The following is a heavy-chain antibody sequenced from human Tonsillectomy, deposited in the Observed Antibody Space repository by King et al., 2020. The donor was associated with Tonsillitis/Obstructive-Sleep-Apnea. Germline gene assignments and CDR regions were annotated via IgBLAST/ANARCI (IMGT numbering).Heavy chain of an antibody. CDR1: GGSISSYY. J-gene: IGHJ3*02. CDR2: IFYSGST. V-gene: IGHV4-59*13. Sequence: VQLQESGPGLVKPSETLSPTCTVSGGSISSYYWSWFRQPPGKGLEWFGYIFYSGSTNYNPSLKSRVTISVDTSKNQFSLKLSSVTAADTAVYYCAREGGVWRDAFDIWGQGTMVTVSS. D-gene: IGHD3-3*01. CDR3: AREGGVWRDAFDI.